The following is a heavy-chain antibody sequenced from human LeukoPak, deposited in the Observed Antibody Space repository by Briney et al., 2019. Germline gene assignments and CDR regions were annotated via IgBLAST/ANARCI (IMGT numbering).Heavy chain of an antibody. J-gene: IGHJ4*02. CDR3: ARGLRTLTIFGVVARYFDY. V-gene: IGHV4-38-2*01. CDR2: IYHSGST. CDR1: GYSISSGYY. D-gene: IGHD3-3*01. Sequence: SETLSLTCAVSGYSISSGYYWGWIRQPPGKGLEWIGSIYHSGSTYYNPSLKSRVTISVDTSKNQFSLKLGSVTAADTSVYYCARGLRTLTIFGVVARYFDYWGQGTLVTVSS.